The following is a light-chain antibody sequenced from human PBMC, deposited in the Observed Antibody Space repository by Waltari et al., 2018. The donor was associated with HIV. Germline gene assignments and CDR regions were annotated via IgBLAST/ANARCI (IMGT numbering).Light chain of an antibody. CDR3: QQYNNWPPERT. Sequence: EIVMTQSQATLSVSPGERATLSCRASQSVSSNLAWYQQKPGQAPRLLIYGASTRATGIPARFSGSGSGTEFTLTISSLRSEDFAVYYCQQYNNWPPERTFGQGTKVEIK. J-gene: IGKJ1*01. V-gene: IGKV3-15*01. CDR2: GAS. CDR1: QSVSSN.